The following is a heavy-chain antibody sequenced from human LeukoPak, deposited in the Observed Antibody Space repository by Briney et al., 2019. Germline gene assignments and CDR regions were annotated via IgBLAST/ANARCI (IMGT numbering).Heavy chain of an antibody. CDR2: IHDSGST. CDR1: GGSISSHF. V-gene: IGHV4-59*11. Sequence: SATLSLTCTVSGGSISSHFWSWIRQPPGKGLEWIGYIHDSGSTNYNPSLTSRVTMSVDTSNNQFSLKLSSVTAADTAVYYCARRSTSSGGYYYYMDVWGTGTTVTVSS. CDR3: ARRSTSSGGYYYYMDV. J-gene: IGHJ6*03. D-gene: IGHD6-6*01.